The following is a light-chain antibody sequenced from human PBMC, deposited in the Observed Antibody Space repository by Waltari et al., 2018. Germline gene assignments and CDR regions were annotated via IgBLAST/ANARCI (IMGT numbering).Light chain of an antibody. V-gene: IGLV1-47*01. CDR1: TSNIGSNY. J-gene: IGLJ2*01. CDR3: AAWDDSLTGEV. Sequence: QSVLTQPPSASGTPGQRVTISCSGSTSNIGSNYVYWYQQLPGTAPKLLIYRKNQRPAVVPGRFSGSKSGTSASLAISGLRSEDEADYYCAAWDDSLTGEVFGGGTKLTVL. CDR2: RKN.